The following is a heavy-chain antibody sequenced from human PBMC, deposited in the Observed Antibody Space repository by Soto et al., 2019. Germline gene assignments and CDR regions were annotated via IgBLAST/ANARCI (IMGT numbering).Heavy chain of an antibody. J-gene: IGHJ4*02. D-gene: IGHD6-19*01. CDR3: AKTEQWLIVYFDY. Sequence: EVQLLESGGGLVQPGGSLRLSCAASGFTSSTFAMSWVRQAPGKGPEWVSGISGSGTSTYYADSVKGRFTISRDNSKNTLYLQMNSLRAEDTAVYYCAKTEQWLIVYFDYWGQGTLVTVSS. V-gene: IGHV3-23*01. CDR2: ISGSGTST. CDR1: GFTSSTFA.